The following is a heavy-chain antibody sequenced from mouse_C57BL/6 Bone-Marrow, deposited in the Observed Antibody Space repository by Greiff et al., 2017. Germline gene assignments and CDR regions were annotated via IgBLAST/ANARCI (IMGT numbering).Heavy chain of an antibody. CDR3: TGWGTTVVGKRVPWFAY. D-gene: IGHD1-1*01. V-gene: IGHV1-15*01. CDR2: IDPETGGT. J-gene: IGHJ3*01. CDR1: GYTFTDYA. Sequence: VQLQESGAELVRPGASVTLSCKASGYTFTDYAMHWVKQTPVHGLEWIGAIDPETGGTAYNQKFKGKAILTADKSSSPAYMELRRLTSEDSAVYCCTGWGTTVVGKRVPWFAYWGQGTLVTVSA.